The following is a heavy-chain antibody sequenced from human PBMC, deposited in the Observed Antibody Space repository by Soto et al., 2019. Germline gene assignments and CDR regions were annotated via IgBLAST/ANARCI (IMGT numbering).Heavy chain of an antibody. Sequence: GGSLRLSCTASGFTFGDYAMSWFRQAPGKGLEWVGFIRSKAYGGTTEYAASVKGRFTISRDDSKSIAYLQMNSLKTEDTGVYYCTRQDGSGSYYPVDYWGQGTLVTVSS. CDR3: TRQDGSGSYYPVDY. J-gene: IGHJ4*02. CDR1: GFTFGDYA. D-gene: IGHD3-10*01. V-gene: IGHV3-49*03. CDR2: IRSKAYGGTT.